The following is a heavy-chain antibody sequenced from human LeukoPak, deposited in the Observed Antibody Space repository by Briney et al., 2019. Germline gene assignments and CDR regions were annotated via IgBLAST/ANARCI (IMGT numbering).Heavy chain of an antibody. Sequence: PGGSLRLSCAVSGFTYSSYEMIGVRQAPAKGREWGSYISSSGNTIYYADSVKGRFTISRDNAKNSLYLQMNSLRAEDTAVYCCARVGRSGYDSRVFDYWGQGTLVTVSS. J-gene: IGHJ4*02. CDR1: GFTYSSYE. CDR3: ARVGRSGYDSRVFDY. D-gene: IGHD5-12*01. V-gene: IGHV3-48*03. CDR2: ISSSGNTI.